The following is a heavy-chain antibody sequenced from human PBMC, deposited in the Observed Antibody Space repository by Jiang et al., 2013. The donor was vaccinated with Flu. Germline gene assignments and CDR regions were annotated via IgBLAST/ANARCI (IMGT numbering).Heavy chain of an antibody. CDR3: ARDTYYYDSSGYYYGAFFDY. J-gene: IGHJ4*02. Sequence: SQTLSLTCAISGDSVSSDSAAWNWIRQSPSRGLEWLGRTYYRSKWYNDYAVSVKSRITINPDTSKNQFSLQLNSVTPEDTAVYYCARDTYYYDSSGYYYGAFFDYWGQGTLVTVSS. CDR2: TYYRSKWYN. D-gene: IGHD3-22*01. CDR1: GDSVSSDSAA. V-gene: IGHV6-1*01.